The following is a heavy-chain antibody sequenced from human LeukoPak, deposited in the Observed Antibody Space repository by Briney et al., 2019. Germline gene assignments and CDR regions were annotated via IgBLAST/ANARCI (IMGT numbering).Heavy chain of an antibody. CDR3: ARAVVVVRAVGPLNWFDP. D-gene: IGHD2-2*01. J-gene: IGHJ5*02. CDR2: IILIFGTA. Sequence: SVKVSCKASGGTFSSYAISWVRQAPGQGLEWMGGIILIFGTANYAQTFQGRVTITADESTSTPYMELRSLRSAGTAAYYCARAVVVVRAVGPLNWFDPWGQGTLVTVSS. CDR1: GGTFSSYA. V-gene: IGHV1-69*01.